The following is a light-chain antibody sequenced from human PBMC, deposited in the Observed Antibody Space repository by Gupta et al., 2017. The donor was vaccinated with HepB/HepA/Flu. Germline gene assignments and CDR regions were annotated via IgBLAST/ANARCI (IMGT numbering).Light chain of an antibody. Sequence: DIQMTQSPSTLSASVGDRVTITCRASQNIRSWLAWYQQEGGKAPKLLIYEASNLETGVPSRFSGSGSGTEFTLAISSLQPDDFATYYCQHDDNYLWTFGQGTKVEIK. J-gene: IGKJ1*01. CDR2: EAS. CDR1: QNIRSW. V-gene: IGKV1-5*03. CDR3: QHDDNYLWT.